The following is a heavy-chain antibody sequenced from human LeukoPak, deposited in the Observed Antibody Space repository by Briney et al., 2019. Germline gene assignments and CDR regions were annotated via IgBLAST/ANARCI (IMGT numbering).Heavy chain of an antibody. Sequence: ASVKVSCKASGGTFSSYAISWVRQAPGQGLEWMGGIIPIFGTANYAQKFQGRVTITADESTSTAYMELSSLRSEDPAVFYCARAVEGYSSSQEDYWGQGTLVTVSS. D-gene: IGHD6-13*01. CDR2: IIPIFGTA. CDR1: GGTFSSYA. J-gene: IGHJ4*02. V-gene: IGHV1-69*13. CDR3: ARAVEGYSSSQEDY.